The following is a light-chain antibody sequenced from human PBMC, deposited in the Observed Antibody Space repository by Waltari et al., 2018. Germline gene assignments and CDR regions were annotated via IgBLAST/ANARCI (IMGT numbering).Light chain of an antibody. J-gene: IGKJ4*01. CDR2: DAS. CDR3: QQYDNLPLT. V-gene: IGKV1-33*01. CDR1: QDISNY. Sequence: DIQMTQSPSSLPASVGDRVTITCQASQDISNYLNWYQQKPGKAPKLLIYDASNLETGVPSRFSGSGSGTDFTSTISSLQPEDIATYYCQQYDNLPLTFGGGTKLEIK.